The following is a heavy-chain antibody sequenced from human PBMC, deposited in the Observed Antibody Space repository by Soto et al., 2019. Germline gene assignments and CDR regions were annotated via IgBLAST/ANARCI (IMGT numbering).Heavy chain of an antibody. CDR2: IYYSGST. J-gene: IGHJ5*02. D-gene: IGHD3-9*01. CDR3: ARFDPKRGWFDP. V-gene: IGHV4-30-4*01. Sequence: QVQLQESGPGLVKPSQTLSLTCTVSGGSISSGDYYWSWIRQPPGKGLEWIGYIYYSGSTYYNPSLQRRVTIPVDTSKNQFSLKLSSVTAADTAVYYCARFDPKRGWFDPWGQGTLVTVSS. CDR1: GGSISSGDYY.